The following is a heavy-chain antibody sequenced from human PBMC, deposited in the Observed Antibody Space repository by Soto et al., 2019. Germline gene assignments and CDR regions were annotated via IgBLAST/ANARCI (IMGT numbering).Heavy chain of an antibody. J-gene: IGHJ5*02. V-gene: IGHV1-69*08. CDR2: IIPILGIA. CDR1: GGTFSSYT. Sequence: QVQLVQSGAAVKKPGSSVKVSCKASGGTFSSYTISWVRQAPGQGLEWMGRIIPILGIANYAQKFQGRVTITADKSTSTAYMELSSLRSEDTAVYYCARDPHGEGWFDPWGQGTLVTVSS. CDR3: ARDPHGEGWFDP.